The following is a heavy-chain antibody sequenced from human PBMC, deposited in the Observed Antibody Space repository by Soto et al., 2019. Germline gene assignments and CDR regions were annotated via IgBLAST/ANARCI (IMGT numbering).Heavy chain of an antibody. V-gene: IGHV4-59*12. CDR2: IYDNGIT. CDR1: GRSITSYY. D-gene: IGHD3-22*01. CDR3: ARTYDSNGYANEFDS. Sequence: QVVLQESGPGLVKPSETLSLTCSVSGRSITSYYWSWVRQPPGKGLEWIGYIYDNGITSQNPSLKSRVTMSADTSQNQFSLKLTSVTGAHTAVYYCARTYDSNGYANEFDSWGQGILVTVTS. J-gene: IGHJ4*02.